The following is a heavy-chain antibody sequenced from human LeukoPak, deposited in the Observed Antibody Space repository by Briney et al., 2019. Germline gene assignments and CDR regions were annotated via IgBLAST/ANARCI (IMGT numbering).Heavy chain of an antibody. CDR2: IRHDGGNA. CDR3: AASGSYLDYYYYMDV. Sequence: PGGSLRLSCAASGFGFSNYGMHWVRQAPGKGLEWVTFIRHDGGNAYYADSVKGRFTISRDNSKNTLYLQMNGLRAEDTAVYYCAASGSYLDYYYYMDVWGKGTTVTVSS. V-gene: IGHV3-30*02. D-gene: IGHD1-26*01. CDR1: GFGFSNYG. J-gene: IGHJ6*03.